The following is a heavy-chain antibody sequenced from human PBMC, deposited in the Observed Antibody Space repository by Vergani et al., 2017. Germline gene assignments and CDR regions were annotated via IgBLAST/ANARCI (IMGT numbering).Heavy chain of an antibody. Sequence: QVQLVQSGAEVKKPGASVKVSCKASGHTFTSYAMHWVRQAPGQRPEWMGWINAGNGNTKYSQKFQGRVTITRDTSASTAYMELSSLRSEDTAVYYCAREATGSYGGGFDYWGQGTLVTDSS. D-gene: IGHD1-26*01. CDR3: AREATGSYGGGFDY. V-gene: IGHV1-3*01. CDR2: INAGNGNT. J-gene: IGHJ4*02. CDR1: GHTFTSYA.